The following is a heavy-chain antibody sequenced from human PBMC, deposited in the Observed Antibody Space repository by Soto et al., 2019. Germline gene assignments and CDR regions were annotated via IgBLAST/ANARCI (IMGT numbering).Heavy chain of an antibody. CDR3: ARDPDLSGYYLAAFDY. J-gene: IGHJ4*02. V-gene: IGHV3-33*01. Sequence: GGSLRLSCAASGFTFSSYGMHWVRQAPGKGLEWVAVIWYDGSNKYYADSVKGRFTISRDNSKNTLYLQMNSLRAEDTAVYYCARDPDLSGYYLAAFDYWGQRTLVTVSS. D-gene: IGHD3-3*01. CDR2: IWYDGSNK. CDR1: GFTFSSYG.